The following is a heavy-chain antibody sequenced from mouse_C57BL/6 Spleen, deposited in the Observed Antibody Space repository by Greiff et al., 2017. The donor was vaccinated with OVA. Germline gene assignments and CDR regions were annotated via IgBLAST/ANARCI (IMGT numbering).Heavy chain of an antibody. J-gene: IGHJ1*03. D-gene: IGHD1-1*01. V-gene: IGHV5-12*01. CDR2: ISNGGGST. CDR3: ASYYYSSSPYSYSDV. Sequence: EVKVEESGGGLVQPGGSLKLSCAASGFTFSDYYMYWVRQTPEKRLEWVAYISNGGGSTYYPDTVQGRFTISRDNAKHTLYLQMSRLKSEDTHMYNCASYYYSSSPYSYSDVCGTGTTLTVSS. CDR1: GFTFSDYY.